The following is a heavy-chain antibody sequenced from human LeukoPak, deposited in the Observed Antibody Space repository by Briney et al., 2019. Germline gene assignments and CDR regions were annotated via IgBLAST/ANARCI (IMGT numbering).Heavy chain of an antibody. CDR1: GGTFSSYA. CDR3: ARDCTNGVCLDY. D-gene: IGHD2-8*01. J-gene: IGHJ4*02. V-gene: IGHV1-69*01. Sequence: ASVKVSCKASGGTFSSYAISWVRQAPGQGLEWMGGIIPIFGTANYAQKFQGRVTITADESTSTAYMELSSLRSEDTAVYYCARDCTNGVCLDYWGQGTLVTVSS. CDR2: IIPIFGTA.